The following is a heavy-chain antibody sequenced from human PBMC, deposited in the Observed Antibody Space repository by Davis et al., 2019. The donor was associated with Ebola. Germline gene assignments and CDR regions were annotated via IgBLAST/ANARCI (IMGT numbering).Heavy chain of an antibody. D-gene: IGHD3-9*01. J-gene: IGHJ5*01. CDR2: INWNGAST. Sequence: GGSLRLSCAASGFASSLYNMNWVRQAPGKGLERVSGINWNGASTGYADSVKGRFTISRDNVKNSLYLRMNSLRVEDTALYHCARVNAATGYSRFDPWGQGTLVTVSS. V-gene: IGHV3-20*01. CDR3: ARVNAATGYSRFDP. CDR1: GFASSLYN.